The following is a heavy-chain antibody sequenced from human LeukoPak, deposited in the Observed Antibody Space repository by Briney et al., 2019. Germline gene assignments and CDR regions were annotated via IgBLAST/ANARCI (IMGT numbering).Heavy chain of an antibody. J-gene: IGHJ4*02. D-gene: IGHD1-26*01. CDR3: ASSTPLVGATGPFDY. CDR1: GFTVSSNY. CDR2: IYSGGST. V-gene: IGHV3-53*04. Sequence: GGSLRLSCAASGFTVSSNYMSWVRQAPGKGLKWVSVIYSGGSTYYADSVKGRFTISRHNSKNTLYLQMNSLRAEDTAVYYCASSTPLVGATGPFDYWGQGTLVTVSS.